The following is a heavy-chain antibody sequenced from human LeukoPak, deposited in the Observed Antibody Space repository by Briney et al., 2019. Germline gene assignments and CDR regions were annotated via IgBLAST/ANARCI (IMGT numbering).Heavy chain of an antibody. J-gene: IGHJ4*02. CDR2: MNPNSGNT. CDR1: GYTFTSYD. V-gene: IGHV1-8*01. Sequence: ASVKVSCKASGYTFTSYDINWVRQAIGQGLEWMGWMNPNSGNTGYAQKFQGRVTMTRNTSISTAYMELSSLRSEDTAVYYCARESWDYVWGSYRFDYWGQGTLVTVSS. CDR3: ARESWDYVWGSYRFDY. D-gene: IGHD3-16*02.